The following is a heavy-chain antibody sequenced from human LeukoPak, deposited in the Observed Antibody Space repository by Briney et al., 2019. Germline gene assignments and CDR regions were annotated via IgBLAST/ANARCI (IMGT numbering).Heavy chain of an antibody. D-gene: IGHD5-12*01. CDR3: AKDGLRRFFDY. V-gene: IGHV3-30*18. CDR2: ISHDGSNK. CDR1: GFTFNSYD. Sequence: PGRSLRLSCAPSGFTFNSYDMHWVRQAPGKGLEWVAVISHDGSNKYYVDSVKGRFTISRDNSKNTLYLQMNSLRAEDTAVYYCAKDGLRRFFDYWGQGTLVTVSS. J-gene: IGHJ4*02.